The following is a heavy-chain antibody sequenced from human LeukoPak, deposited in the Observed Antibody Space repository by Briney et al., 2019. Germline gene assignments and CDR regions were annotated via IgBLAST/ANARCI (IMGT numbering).Heavy chain of an antibody. Sequence: SQTLSLTCAVSGGSISSGGYSWSWIRQPPGKGLEWIGYIYHSGSTYYNPSLKSRVTISVDRSKNQFSLKLSSVTAADTAVYYCAREGTETGVLTFDPWGQGTLVTVSS. CDR1: GGSISSGGYS. D-gene: IGHD1-14*01. V-gene: IGHV4-30-2*01. CDR3: AREGTETGVLTFDP. J-gene: IGHJ5*02. CDR2: IYHSGST.